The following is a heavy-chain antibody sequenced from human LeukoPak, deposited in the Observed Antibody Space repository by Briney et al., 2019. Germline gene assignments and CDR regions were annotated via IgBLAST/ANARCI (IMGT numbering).Heavy chain of an antibody. V-gene: IGHV1-69*06. J-gene: IGHJ6*04. CDR1: GGTFSSYA. Sequence: SVKVSCKASGGTFSSYAISWVRQAPGQGLEWMGGIIPIFGTANYAQKFQGRVTITAGKSTSTAYMELSSLRSEDTAVYYCARSRGGIVVVPAAIRGYYYGMDVWGKGTTVTVSS. CDR3: ARSRGGIVVVPAAIRGYYYGMDV. D-gene: IGHD2-2*01. CDR2: IIPIFGTA.